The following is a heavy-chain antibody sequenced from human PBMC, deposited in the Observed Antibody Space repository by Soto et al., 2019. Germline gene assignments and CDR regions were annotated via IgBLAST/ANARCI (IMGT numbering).Heavy chain of an antibody. CDR2: ITTSAGGGAT. V-gene: IGHV3-15*07. CDR3: TTGSVEGI. CDR1: GVSFNEAW. D-gene: IGHD2-15*01. J-gene: IGHJ6*02. Sequence: EVQLVESAGGLVKPGGSLRLSCVASGVSFNEAWMNWVRQAPGEGLEWVGRITTSAGGGATDYAAPVQGRFTISRDDSKNALYLHRNSVRTEDTASYYWTTGSVEGIWGQGTTVTVSS.